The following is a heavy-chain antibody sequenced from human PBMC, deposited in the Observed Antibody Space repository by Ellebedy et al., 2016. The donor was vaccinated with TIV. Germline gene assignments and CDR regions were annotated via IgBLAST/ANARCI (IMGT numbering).Heavy chain of an antibody. J-gene: IGHJ4*02. CDR2: ISDSGDST. CDR1: GFTFSSYA. Sequence: PGGSLRLSCAASGFTFSSYAMSRVRQAPGKGLEWVSAISDSGDSTYYADSVKGRFTISRDNSKNTLYLQMNSLRAEDTAVYYCAKDRKAVAGTSEGWGQGTLVTVSS. CDR3: AKDRKAVAGTSEG. V-gene: IGHV3-23*01. D-gene: IGHD6-19*01.